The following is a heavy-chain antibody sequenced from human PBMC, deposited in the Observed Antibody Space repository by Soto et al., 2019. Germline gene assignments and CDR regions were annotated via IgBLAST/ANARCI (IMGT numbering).Heavy chain of an antibody. V-gene: IGHV1-69*06. D-gene: IGHD1-26*01. CDR3: ASLVHYRRGMDV. CDR2: IIPIFGTA. J-gene: IGHJ6*02. Sequence: SVKVSCKASGGTFSSYAISWVRQAPGQGLEWMGGIIPIFGTANYAQKFQGRVTITADKSTSTAYMELSSLRSEDTAVYYCASLVHYRRGMDVWGQGTTVTVSS. CDR1: GGTFSSYA.